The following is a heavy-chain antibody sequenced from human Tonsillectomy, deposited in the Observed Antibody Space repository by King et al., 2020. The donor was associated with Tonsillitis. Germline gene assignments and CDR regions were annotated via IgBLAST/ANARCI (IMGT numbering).Heavy chain of an antibody. CDR1: GFSFDDYA. D-gene: IGHD3-22*01. V-gene: IGHV3-9*01. CDR2: ISWNSGTI. J-gene: IGHJ4*02. CDR3: TKDPDYYDSSTS. Sequence: VQLVESGGALVQPGRSLRLSCAASGFSFDDYAMHWVRQAPGKGLEWVSGISWNSGTIGYADSVKGRLTISRDNAKNFLYLQMNSLRAEDTALYYCTKDPDYYDSSTSWGQGTLVTVSS.